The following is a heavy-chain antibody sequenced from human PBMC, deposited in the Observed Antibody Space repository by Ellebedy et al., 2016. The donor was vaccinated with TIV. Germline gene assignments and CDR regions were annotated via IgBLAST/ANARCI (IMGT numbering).Heavy chain of an antibody. J-gene: IGHJ4*02. Sequence: MPSETLSLTCTVSGGSISSYYWSWIRQPPGKGLEWIAFIHYNGNTNYNPSLKSRVTISVDTSKNQFSLKLNSVTAADTAMYYCASGRASSKYFDHWGQGTLVTVSS. D-gene: IGHD1-26*01. V-gene: IGHV4-59*01. CDR2: IHYNGNT. CDR1: GGSISSYY. CDR3: ASGRASSKYFDH.